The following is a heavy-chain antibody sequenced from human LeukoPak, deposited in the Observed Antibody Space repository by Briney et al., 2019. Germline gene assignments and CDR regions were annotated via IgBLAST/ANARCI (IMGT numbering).Heavy chain of an antibody. V-gene: IGHV3-33*06. CDR1: GFTFDDYG. J-gene: IGHJ4*02. Sequence: GGSLRLSCAASGFTFDDYGMSWVRQAPGKGLEWVAVIWYDGSNKYYADSVKGRFTISRDNSKNTLYLQMNSLRAEDTAVYYCAKGNQGYSSGWAANWGQGTLVTVSS. CDR3: AKGNQGYSSGWAAN. CDR2: IWYDGSNK. D-gene: IGHD6-19*01.